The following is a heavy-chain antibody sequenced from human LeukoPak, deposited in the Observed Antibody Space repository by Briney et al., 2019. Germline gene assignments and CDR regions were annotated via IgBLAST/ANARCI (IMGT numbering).Heavy chain of an antibody. CDR1: GFSSSNTW. J-gene: IGHJ4*02. CDR3: TTDPGGYRRGY. CDR2: SKSKSDGGKT. V-gene: IGHV3-15*01. D-gene: IGHD5-18*01. Sequence: GSLRLSCAASGFSSSNTWMSWVRQAPGKGLEWVGRSKSKSDGGKTDYAAPVKGRFTISRDDSKNTQYLQMNSLKTEDTAVYYCTTDPGGYRRGYWGQGTLVTVSS.